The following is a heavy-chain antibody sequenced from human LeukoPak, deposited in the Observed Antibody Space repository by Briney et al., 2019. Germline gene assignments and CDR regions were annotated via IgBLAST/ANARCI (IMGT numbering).Heavy chain of an antibody. CDR1: GYTFTSYD. Sequence: ASVKVSCKASGYTFTSYDINWVRQATGQGLEWMGWMNPSSGNTGYAQKFQGRVTMTRNTSISTAYMELSSLRSEDTAVYYCARETVVVPAALFDPWGRGTLVTVSS. CDR2: MNPSSGNT. J-gene: IGHJ5*02. V-gene: IGHV1-8*01. D-gene: IGHD2-2*01. CDR3: ARETVVVPAALFDP.